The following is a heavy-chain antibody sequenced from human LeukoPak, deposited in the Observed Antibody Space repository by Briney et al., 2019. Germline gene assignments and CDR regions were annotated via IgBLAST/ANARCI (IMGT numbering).Heavy chain of an antibody. D-gene: IGHD5-18*01. Sequence: KPSETLSLTCTVSGGSISSTSAYWGWIRQPPGKGLEWIGSIYYSKNTYYNPSLKSRVTISADTSKNQFSLTLGSVSAKDTAVYYCVSPRGFSYGYFDYWGQGTLVTVSP. J-gene: IGHJ4*02. CDR1: GGSISSTSAY. CDR2: IYYSKNT. V-gene: IGHV4-39*01. CDR3: VSPRGFSYGYFDY.